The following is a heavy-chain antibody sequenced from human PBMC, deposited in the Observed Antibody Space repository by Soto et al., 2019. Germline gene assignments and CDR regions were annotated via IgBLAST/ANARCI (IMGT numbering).Heavy chain of an antibody. CDR1: GGSISSGGYY. CDR3: ARERGFYYDSSGYLDY. D-gene: IGHD3-22*01. CDR2: IYYSGST. J-gene: IGHJ4*02. V-gene: IGHV4-31*03. Sequence: SETLSLTCTVSGGSISSGGYYWSWIRQHPGKGLEWIGYIYYSGSTYYSPSLKSRVTISVDTSKNQFSLKLSSVTAADTAVYYCARERGFYYDSSGYLDYWGQGTLVTVSS.